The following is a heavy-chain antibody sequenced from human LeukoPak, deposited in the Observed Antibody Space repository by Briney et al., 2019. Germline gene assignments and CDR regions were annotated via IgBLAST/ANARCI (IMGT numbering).Heavy chain of an antibody. V-gene: IGHV3-48*03. CDR2: ISTSGSTI. CDR1: GFTFSSYE. J-gene: IGHJ3*02. CDR3: ARGRNVLRYNYAFDI. Sequence: GGSLRLSCAASGFTFSSYEMNWVRQAPGKGLEWVSYISTSGSTIYYADSVKGRFTISRDNAKNSLYLQMNSLRAEDTAVYYCARGRNVLRYNYAFDIWGQGTMVTVSS. D-gene: IGHD3-9*01.